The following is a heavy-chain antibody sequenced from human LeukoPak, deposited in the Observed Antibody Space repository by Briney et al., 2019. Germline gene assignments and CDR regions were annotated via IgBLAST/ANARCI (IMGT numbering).Heavy chain of an antibody. CDR2: MNPNSGNT. CDR1: GYTFTSYD. D-gene: IGHD5-12*01. J-gene: IGHJ4*02. CDR3: ARWLKDGYYFDY. Sequence: ASVKVSCKASGYTFTSYDINWVRQATGQGLEWMGWMNPNSGNTGYAQKSQGRVTITRNTSISTAYMELSSLRSEDTAVYYCARWLKDGYYFDYWGQGTLVTVSS. V-gene: IGHV1-8*03.